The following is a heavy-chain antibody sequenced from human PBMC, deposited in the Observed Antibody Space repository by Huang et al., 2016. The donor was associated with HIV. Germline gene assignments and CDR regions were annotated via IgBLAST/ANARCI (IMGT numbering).Heavy chain of an antibody. D-gene: IGHD1-1*01. Sequence: VASVSSTGTNKYYGTSVKGRFTISRDNSRNRLYLQMTSLRAEDTGIYYCASATPSPTRVLYYYYYMDGWGKGTTVAVFS. V-gene: IGHV3-30*13. CDR3: ASATPSPTRVLYYYYYMDG. J-gene: IGHJ6*03. CDR2: VSSTGTNK.